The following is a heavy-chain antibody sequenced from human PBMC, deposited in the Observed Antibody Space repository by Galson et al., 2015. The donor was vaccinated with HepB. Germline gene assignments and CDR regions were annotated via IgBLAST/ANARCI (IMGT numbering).Heavy chain of an antibody. V-gene: IGHV1-18*01. CDR2: INPYTSYT. CDR1: GYIFSNYL. D-gene: IGHD2-15*01. CDR3: ASVALIVVVGATENNWFDP. J-gene: IGHJ5*02. Sequence: SVKVSCKASGYIFSNYLITWLRQAPGHGLEWVGWINPYTSYTKYEQKVQGRVTLSTDISTNTAYMELRSLRSDDTAVYYCASVALIVVVGATENNWFDPWGQGTLITVSS.